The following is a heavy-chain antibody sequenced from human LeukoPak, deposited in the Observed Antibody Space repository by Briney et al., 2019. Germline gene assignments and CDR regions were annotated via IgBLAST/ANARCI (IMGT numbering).Heavy chain of an antibody. CDR3: AKEKAAAGTLDWFDP. Sequence: GGSLRLSCAASGFTFSSYAMSWVRQAPGKGLEWVSAISGSGGSTYYADSVKGRFTISRDSSKNTLYLQMNSLRAEDTAVYYCAKEKAAAGTLDWFDPWGQGTLVTVSS. CDR2: ISGSGGST. V-gene: IGHV3-23*01. J-gene: IGHJ5*02. D-gene: IGHD6-13*01. CDR1: GFTFSSYA.